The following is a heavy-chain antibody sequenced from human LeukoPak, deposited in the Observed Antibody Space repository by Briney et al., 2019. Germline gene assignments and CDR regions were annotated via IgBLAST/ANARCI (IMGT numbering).Heavy chain of an antibody. CDR2: IYSGGST. J-gene: IGHJ4*02. CDR3: ARLGGWLQFFDY. V-gene: IGHV3-66*02. Sequence: PGGSLRLSCAASGFPFSSYWIHWVRQAPGKGLEWVSVIYSGGSTYYADSVKGRFTISRDNSKNTLYLQMNSLRAEDTAVYYCARLGGWLQFFDYWGQGTLVTVSS. CDR1: GFPFSSYW. D-gene: IGHD5-24*01.